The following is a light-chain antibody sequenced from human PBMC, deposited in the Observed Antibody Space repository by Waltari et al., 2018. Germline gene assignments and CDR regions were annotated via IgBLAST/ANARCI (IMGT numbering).Light chain of an antibody. J-gene: IGLJ2*01. CDR3: SSYTTTGTVI. CDR2: DVT. V-gene: IGLV2-14*03. Sequence: QSALTQPASVSGSPGQSITISCTGTSRDVGGYNYVSWYQQYPGKAPKLMIYDVTYRPSGGSTRFSGSKSGNTASLTISGLQAEDEADYYCSSYTTTGTVIFGGGTKLTVL. CDR1: SRDVGGYNY.